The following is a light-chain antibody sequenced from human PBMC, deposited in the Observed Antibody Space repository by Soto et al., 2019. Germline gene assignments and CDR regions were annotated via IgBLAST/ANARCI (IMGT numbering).Light chain of an antibody. J-gene: IGLJ2*01. CDR3: AAWDDSLNGVV. CDR2: NNN. CDR1: SSNIGRNT. V-gene: IGLV1-44*01. Sequence: QSVLTQPPSASGTPGQRVTISCSGSSSNIGRNTVNWYQQLPGTAPKLLIYNNNQRPSGVPDRFSGSKSGTSASLAISGLQSEDEADYYYAAWDDSLNGVVFGGGTQLTVL.